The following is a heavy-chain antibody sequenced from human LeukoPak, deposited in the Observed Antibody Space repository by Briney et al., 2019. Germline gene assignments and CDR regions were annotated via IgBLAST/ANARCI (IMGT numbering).Heavy chain of an antibody. CDR1: GGSFSGYY. CDR2: INHSGST. Sequence: PSETLSLTCAVYGGSFSGYYWSWIRQPPGKGLEWIGEINHSGSTNYNPSLKSRVTISVDTTKNQFSLKLSSVTPEDTAVYYCARVSGYYGSGSYDDAFDIWGQGTMVTVSS. V-gene: IGHV4-34*01. CDR3: ARVSGYYGSGSYDDAFDI. J-gene: IGHJ3*02. D-gene: IGHD3-10*01.